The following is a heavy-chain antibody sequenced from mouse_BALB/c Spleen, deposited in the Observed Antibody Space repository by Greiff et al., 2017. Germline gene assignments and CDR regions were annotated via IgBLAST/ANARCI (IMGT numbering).Heavy chain of an antibody. CDR2: INPGSGGT. V-gene: IGHV1-54*03. CDR3: ARDYRYDGRYFDY. D-gene: IGHD2-14*01. CDR1: GYAFTNYL. J-gene: IGHJ2*01. Sequence: VQLQQSGAELVRPGTSVKVSCKASGYAFTNYLLEWVKQRPGQGLEWIGVINPGSGGTNYNEKFKGKATLTADKSSSTAYMQLSSLTSDDSAVYFCARDYRYDGRYFDYWGQGTTLTVSS.